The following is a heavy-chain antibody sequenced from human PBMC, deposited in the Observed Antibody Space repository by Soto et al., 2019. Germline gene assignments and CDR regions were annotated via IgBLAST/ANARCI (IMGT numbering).Heavy chain of an antibody. CDR2: IYPGDSDT. Sequence: HGESLKISCKGSGYSFTSYWIGWVRQMPGKGLEWMGIIYPGDSDTRYSPSFQGQVTISADESISTVYLQWSSLKASDTAMYYCARPEEGYCSSTSCPPYYWGQGTLVTVSS. CDR1: GYSFTSYW. V-gene: IGHV5-51*01. CDR3: ARPEEGYCSSTSCPPYY. J-gene: IGHJ4*02. D-gene: IGHD2-2*01.